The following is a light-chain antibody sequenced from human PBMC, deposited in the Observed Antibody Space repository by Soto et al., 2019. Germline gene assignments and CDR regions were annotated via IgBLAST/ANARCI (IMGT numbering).Light chain of an antibody. CDR3: QQYNSYLWT. CDR2: DAS. J-gene: IGKJ1*01. V-gene: IGKV1-5*01. Sequence: DIQTTQSPSTLSASVGDRVTITCRASQSISSWLAWYQQKAGKAPKLLIYDASSLESGVPSRFSGSASGTEFTLTISSLQPDDFATYYCQQYNSYLWTFGQGTKVEIK. CDR1: QSISSW.